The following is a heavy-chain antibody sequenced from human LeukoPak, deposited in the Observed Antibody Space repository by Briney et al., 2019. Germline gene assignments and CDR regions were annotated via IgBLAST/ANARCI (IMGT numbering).Heavy chain of an antibody. CDR2: IIPIFGTA. J-gene: IGHJ5*02. CDR1: GGTFSSYA. CDR3: ATEPTTVVRRNWFDP. D-gene: IGHD4-23*01. V-gene: IGHV1-69*06. Sequence: RASVKVSCKASGGTFSSYAISWVRQAPGQGLEWMGGIIPIFGTANYAQKFQGRVTMTEDTSTDTAYMELSSLRSEDTAVYYCATEPTTVVRRNWFDPWGQGTLVTVSS.